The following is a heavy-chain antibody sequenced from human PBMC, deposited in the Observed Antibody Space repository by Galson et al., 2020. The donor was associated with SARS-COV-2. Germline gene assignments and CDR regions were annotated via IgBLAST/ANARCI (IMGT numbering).Heavy chain of an antibody. CDR1: GDSISSSPYY. J-gene: IGHJ6*02. CDR3: ARKVPFYGMDV. Sequence: ASETLSLTCTVSGDSISSSPYYWGWIRQPPGKGLECIGSIDYSGNTYYSPSRKSRVTISRDTSKNQFSLKLSSVTAADTAVYYCARKVPFYGMDVWGQGTTVTVSS. CDR2: IDYSGNT. V-gene: IGHV4-39*07. D-gene: IGHD3-10*01.